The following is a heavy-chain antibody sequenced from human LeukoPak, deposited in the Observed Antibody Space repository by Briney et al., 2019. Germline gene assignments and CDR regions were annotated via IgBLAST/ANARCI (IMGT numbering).Heavy chain of an antibody. J-gene: IGHJ6*02. CDR3: AKAPPDSYYYYYGMDV. Sequence: GGSLRLSCAASGFTFSGYAMTWVRQAPGKGLEWVSAISGRGGSTYYADSVKGRFTISRDNSKNTLYLQMNNLGAEDTAVYYCAKAPPDSYYYYYGMDVWGQGTTVTVSS. CDR2: ISGRGGST. V-gene: IGHV3-23*01. CDR1: GFTFSGYA. D-gene: IGHD5-18*01.